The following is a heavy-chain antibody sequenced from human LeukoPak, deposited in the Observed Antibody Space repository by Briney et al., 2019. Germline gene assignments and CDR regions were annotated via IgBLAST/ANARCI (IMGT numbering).Heavy chain of an antibody. D-gene: IGHD6-6*01. CDR2: ISSSSSYI. CDR3: TRRCDLGNIAARPFDY. Sequence: GSLRLSCAASGFTFSSYSMNWVRQAPGKGLEWVSSISSSSSYIYYADSVKGRFTISRDNAKNSLYLQMNSLKTEDTAVYYCTRRCDLGNIAARPFDYWGQGTLVTVSS. V-gene: IGHV3-21*04. J-gene: IGHJ4*02. CDR1: GFTFSSYS.